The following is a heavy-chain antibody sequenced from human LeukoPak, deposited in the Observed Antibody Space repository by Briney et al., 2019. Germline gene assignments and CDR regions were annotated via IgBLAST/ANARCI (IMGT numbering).Heavy chain of an antibody. CDR1: GYTFTSYD. D-gene: IGHD6-6*01. Sequence: ASVKVSCKASGYTFTSYDINWVRQATGQGLEWMGWMNPNSGNTGYAQKFQGRVTMTRNTSISTAYMELSSLRSEDTAAYYCARVPYGPWVTFRIAARENYYYYGMDVWGQGTTVTVSS. CDR3: ARVPYGPWVTFRIAARENYYYYGMDV. J-gene: IGHJ6*02. CDR2: MNPNSGNT. V-gene: IGHV1-8*01.